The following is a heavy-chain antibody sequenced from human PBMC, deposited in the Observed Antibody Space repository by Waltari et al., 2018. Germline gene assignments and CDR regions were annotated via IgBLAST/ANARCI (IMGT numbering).Heavy chain of an antibody. Sequence: QVQLVQSGAEVKKPGASVKVSCKASGYTFTGYYMHWVRQAPGKGVEWMGWFKPNSGGTNYAQKFQSRVTMTRDTSISTAYMELSRLRSDDTAVYYGAREQLVRSGWFDPWGQGTLVTVSS. D-gene: IGHD6-6*01. V-gene: IGHV1-2*02. J-gene: IGHJ5*02. CDR1: GYTFTGYY. CDR2: FKPNSGGT. CDR3: AREQLVRSGWFDP.